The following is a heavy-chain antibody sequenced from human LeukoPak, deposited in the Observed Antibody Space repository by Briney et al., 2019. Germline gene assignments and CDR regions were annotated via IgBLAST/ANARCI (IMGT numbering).Heavy chain of an antibody. J-gene: IGHJ4*02. V-gene: IGHV3-66*01. CDR2: IYSGGST. CDR1: GFTVSSNY. CDR3: ARDKETGTYDY. D-gene: IGHD1-7*01. Sequence: PGGSLRLSCAASGFTVSSNYMSWVRQAPGQGLAWVSVIYSGGSTYYADSVKGRFTISRDNSKNALYLQMNSLRAEDTAVYYCARDKETGTYDYWGQGTLVTVSS.